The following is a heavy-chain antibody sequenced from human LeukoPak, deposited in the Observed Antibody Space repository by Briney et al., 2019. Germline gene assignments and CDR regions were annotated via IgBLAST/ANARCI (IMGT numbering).Heavy chain of an antibody. V-gene: IGHV3-21*01. J-gene: IGHJ3*02. Sequence: PGGSLRLSCAASGFTFSSYSMNWVRQAPGEGLEWVSSISSSSSYIYYADSVKGRFTISRDNAKNSLYLQMNSLRAEDTAVYYCARTTAQEWELPNDAFDIWGQGTMVTVSS. D-gene: IGHD1-26*01. CDR2: ISSSSSYI. CDR3: ARTTAQEWELPNDAFDI. CDR1: GFTFSSYS.